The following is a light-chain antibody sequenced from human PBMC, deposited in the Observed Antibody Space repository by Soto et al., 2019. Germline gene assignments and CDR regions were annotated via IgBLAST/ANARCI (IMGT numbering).Light chain of an antibody. CDR2: GAS. CDR3: QQYSNSPLT. Sequence: EIVFTQSPGTLSFSPGERATLSCRASQRVSRNYLAWYQQKLGQPPRLLIYGASSRAAGIPDRFSGSGSGTDFTLTITRLETEDFAVYHCQQYSNSPLTFGGGTKVDIK. V-gene: IGKV3-20*01. CDR1: QRVSRNY. J-gene: IGKJ4*01.